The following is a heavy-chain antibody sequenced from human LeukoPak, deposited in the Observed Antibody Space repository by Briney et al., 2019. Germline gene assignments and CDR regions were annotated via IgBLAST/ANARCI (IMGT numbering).Heavy chain of an antibody. J-gene: IGHJ5*02. D-gene: IGHD4-11*01. Sequence: GRSLRLSCAASGLTFSSYALHWVRQAPGKGLEWVAVISYDGSNKYYADSVKGRFTISRDNSKNTFYLQMNSLRAEDTAVYYCARSNLPITVTPWFDPWGQGTLVTVSS. CDR3: ARSNLPITVTPWFDP. V-gene: IGHV3-30*04. CDR1: GLTFSSYA. CDR2: ISYDGSNK.